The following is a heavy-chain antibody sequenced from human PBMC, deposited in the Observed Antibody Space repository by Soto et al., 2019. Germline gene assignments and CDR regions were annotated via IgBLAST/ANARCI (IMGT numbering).Heavy chain of an antibody. CDR3: ARDSYGGGSGWYFDY. J-gene: IGHJ4*02. D-gene: IGHD6-19*01. CDR2: IIPIFGTA. CDR1: GGTFSSYA. Sequence: SVKVSCEASGGTFSSYAISWVRQAPGQGLEWMGGIIPIFGTANYAQKFQGRVTITADKSTSTAYMELSSLRSEDTAVYYCARDSYGGGSGWYFDYWGQGPMLTVYS. V-gene: IGHV1-69*06.